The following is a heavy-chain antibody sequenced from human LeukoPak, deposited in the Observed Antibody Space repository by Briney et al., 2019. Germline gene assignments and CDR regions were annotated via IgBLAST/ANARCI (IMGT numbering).Heavy chain of an antibody. V-gene: IGHV4-59*08. J-gene: IGHJ5*02. CDR2: IYYSGST. CDR1: GGSISSYY. D-gene: IGHD5-18*01. CDR3: AGQGYSYGFGVSFWFDP. Sequence: PSETLSLTCTVSGGSISSYYWSWIRQPPGKGLEWIGYIYYSGSTNYNPSLKSRVTISVDTSKNQFSLKLSSVTAADTAVYYCAGQGYSYGFGVSFWFDPWGQGTLVTVSS.